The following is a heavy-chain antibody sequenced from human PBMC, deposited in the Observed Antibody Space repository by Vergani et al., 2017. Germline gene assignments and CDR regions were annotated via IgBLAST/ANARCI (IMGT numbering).Heavy chain of an antibody. D-gene: IGHD3-22*01. CDR1: GGSISSYY. CDR2: IYYSGST. J-gene: IGHJ4*02. CDR3: ARGRYYDSSGYYYLFDY. V-gene: IGHV4-59*01. Sequence: QVQLQESGPGLVKPSETLSLTCTVSGGSISSYYWSWIRQPPGKGLEWIGYIYYSGSTNYNPSLKSRFTISVDTSKNQFSLKLSSVTAADTAVYYCARGRYYDSSGYYYLFDYWGQGTLVTVSS.